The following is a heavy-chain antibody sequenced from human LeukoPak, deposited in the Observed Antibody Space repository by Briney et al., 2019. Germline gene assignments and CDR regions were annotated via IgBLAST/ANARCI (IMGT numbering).Heavy chain of an antibody. CDR2: ISGSGGST. V-gene: IGHV3-23*01. Sequence: GGSLRLSCAASGFTFSSYAMSWVRQAPGKGLEWVSAISGSGGSTYYADSVKGRFTISRDNSKNTLYLQMDSLRAEDTAVYYCAKYSGDYGDYVNLDYWGQGTLVTVSS. CDR3: AKYSGDYGDYVNLDY. D-gene: IGHD4-17*01. J-gene: IGHJ4*02. CDR1: GFTFSSYA.